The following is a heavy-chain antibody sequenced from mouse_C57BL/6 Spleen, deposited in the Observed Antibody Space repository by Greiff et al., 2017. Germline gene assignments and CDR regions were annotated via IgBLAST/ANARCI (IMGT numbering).Heavy chain of an antibody. CDR2: IYPGGGGT. Sequence: QVQLQQSGAELVQPGASVKISCKASGYAFSSYWMNWVKQRPGKGLEWIGQIYPGGGGTNYNGKFKGKATLTADKTSSTTYMQLSSLTTEVSALYFCARCVTTTSHFVSWGHGTTLMDSS. D-gene: IGHD2-13*01. J-gene: IGHJ2*01. CDR3: ARCVTTTSHFVS. CDR1: GYAFSSYW. V-gene: IGHV1-80*01.